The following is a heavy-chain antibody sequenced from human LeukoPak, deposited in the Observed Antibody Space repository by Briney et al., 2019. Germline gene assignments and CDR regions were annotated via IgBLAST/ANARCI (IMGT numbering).Heavy chain of an antibody. CDR2: ISSSSSTI. CDR1: GFTFSSYT. CDR3: ARAYHYGSGYGMDV. V-gene: IGHV3-48*02. J-gene: IGHJ6*02. Sequence: PGGSLRLSCAASGFTFSSYTMSWVRQAPGKGLEWVSYISSSSSTIYYADSVKGRFTITRDNAKNSLCLQMNSLRDEDTAVYYCARAYHYGSGYGMDVWGQGTTVTVSS. D-gene: IGHD3-10*01.